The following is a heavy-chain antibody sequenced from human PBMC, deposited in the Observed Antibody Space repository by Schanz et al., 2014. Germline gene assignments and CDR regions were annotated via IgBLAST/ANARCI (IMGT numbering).Heavy chain of an antibody. Sequence: EVQLVESGGGFVQPGGSLGLSCAVSGFTVSSNHMSWVRQAPGKGLEWVSALSGSGGSTYYADSVKGRFTISRDNAKNSLYLQMNSLRAEDTAVYYCAKARRKSNCSGGRCFHYSYYGMDVWGQGTTVTVSS. CDR1: GFTVSSNH. CDR2: LSGSGGST. CDR3: AKARRKSNCSGGRCFHYSYYGMDV. D-gene: IGHD2-15*01. J-gene: IGHJ6*02. V-gene: IGHV3-23*04.